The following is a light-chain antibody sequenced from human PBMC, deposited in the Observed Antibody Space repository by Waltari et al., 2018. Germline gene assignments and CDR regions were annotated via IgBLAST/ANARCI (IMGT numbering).Light chain of an antibody. Sequence: QSALTQPAPVSGSPGQAVTISCPGSTSDVGGYNYVSWYQHHPGTAPKLIIYEVSVRPSGVSNRFSGSKSGNTASLTISGLQADDESDYYCSSYAGSNTLVVFGGGTKLTVL. CDR3: SSYAGSNTLVV. J-gene: IGLJ2*01. V-gene: IGLV2-14*01. CDR1: TSDVGGYNY. CDR2: EVS.